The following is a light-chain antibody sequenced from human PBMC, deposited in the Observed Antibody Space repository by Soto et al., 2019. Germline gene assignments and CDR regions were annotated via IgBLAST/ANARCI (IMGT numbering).Light chain of an antibody. CDR3: QHYSSSPPEFT. J-gene: IGKJ3*01. CDR2: GAS. Sequence: EIVLTQSPGTLSLSPGERATLSCRASQSVSSSYLAWYLQRPGQAPRLLIFGASYRATGIPDRFSGSGSGTDFTLTISRLEPEDFAVYYCQHYSSSPPEFTFGPGTKVDSK. V-gene: IGKV3-20*01. CDR1: QSVSSSY.